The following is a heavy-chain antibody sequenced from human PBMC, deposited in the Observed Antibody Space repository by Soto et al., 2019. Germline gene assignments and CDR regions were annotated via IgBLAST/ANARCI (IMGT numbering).Heavy chain of an antibody. D-gene: IGHD3-22*01. CDR1: GYTFTSYG. CDR3: ARDTYYYDSSGYYFFGY. CDR2: ISAYNGNT. J-gene: IGHJ4*02. Sequence: GASVKVSCKASGYTFTSYGISWVRQAPGQGFEWMGWISAYNGNTNYAQKLQGRVTMTTDTSTSTAYMELRSLRSDDTAVYYCARDTYYYDSSGYYFFGYWGQGTLVTVSS. V-gene: IGHV1-18*01.